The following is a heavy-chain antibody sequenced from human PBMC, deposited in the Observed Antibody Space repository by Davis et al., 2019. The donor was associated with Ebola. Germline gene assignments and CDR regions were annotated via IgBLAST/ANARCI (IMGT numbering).Heavy chain of an antibody. J-gene: IGHJ4*02. Sequence: ASVKVSCKASGYSFSTFGITWVRQAPGQGLEWVGWITSYNNNTHYAQRLQGRVTMTTDTSTATAFMELRSLRSDDTAVYYCVRGVVPGPYWGQGTLVTVSS. V-gene: IGHV1-18*04. D-gene: IGHD2-15*01. CDR2: ITSYNNNT. CDR3: VRGVVPGPY. CDR1: GYSFSTFG.